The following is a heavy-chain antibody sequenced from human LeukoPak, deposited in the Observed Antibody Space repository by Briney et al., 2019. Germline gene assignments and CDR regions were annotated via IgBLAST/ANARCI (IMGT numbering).Heavy chain of an antibody. J-gene: IGHJ4*02. Sequence: GGSLRLSCAASGFTFRRYWMHWVRQAPGKGLVWVSRINTDGSSTTYADAVRGRVTTSRDNAKNTLYLQMRNLRAEDTAVYFCAREYYDSWNGYRRPDSWGQGILATVSS. CDR3: AREYYDSWNGYRRPDS. D-gene: IGHD3-3*01. CDR2: INTDGSST. V-gene: IGHV3-74*01. CDR1: GFTFRRYW.